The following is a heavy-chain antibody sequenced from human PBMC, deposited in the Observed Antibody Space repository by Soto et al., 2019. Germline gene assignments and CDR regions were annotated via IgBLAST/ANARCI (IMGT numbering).Heavy chain of an antibody. CDR3: VTWLSAHFDY. CDR2: IDGPTTNT. CDR1: GFTFSHYD. V-gene: IGHV3-23*05. J-gene: IGHJ4*02. D-gene: IGHD6-19*01. Sequence: XGSLRLSRAASGFTFSHYDMMWARQAPGRGLEWVSTIDGPTTNTQYIDSVKGRFFIARDNAINTVYLQMNGLRAEDTAVYYCVTWLSAHFDYWGRGTLVTVSS.